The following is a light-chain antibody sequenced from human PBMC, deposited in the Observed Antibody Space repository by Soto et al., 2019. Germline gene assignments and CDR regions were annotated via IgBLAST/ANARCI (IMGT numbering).Light chain of an antibody. CDR2: AAS. V-gene: IGKV1-39*01. CDR3: QQSYGTPRT. CDR1: QSIRSY. J-gene: IGKJ1*01. Sequence: DIQMTQSPSSLSASVGDRVTITCRASQSIRSYLNWYQQKPGKAPKFLIYAASSLQSGVPSRFSGSGSGTGFTLTISSLQPEDFATYYCQQSYGTPRTFGQGTKVEIK.